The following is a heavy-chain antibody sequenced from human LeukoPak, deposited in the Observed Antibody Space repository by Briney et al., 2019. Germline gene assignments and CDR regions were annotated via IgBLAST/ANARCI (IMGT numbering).Heavy chain of an antibody. V-gene: IGHV3-23*01. CDR2: ISGSGGST. CDR3: ARDVGEVGATKGGYFDY. Sequence: GGSLRLSCAASGFTFSSYAMSWVRQAPGKGLEWVSAISGSGGSTYYADSVKGRFTISRDNSKNTLYLQMNSLRADDTAVYYCARDVGEVGATKGGYFDYWGQGTLVTVSS. J-gene: IGHJ4*02. CDR1: GFTFSSYA. D-gene: IGHD1-26*01.